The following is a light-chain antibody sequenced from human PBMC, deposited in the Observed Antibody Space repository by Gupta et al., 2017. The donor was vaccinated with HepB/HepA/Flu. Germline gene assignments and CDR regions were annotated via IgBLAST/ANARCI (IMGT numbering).Light chain of an antibody. J-gene: IGKJ2*01. CDR3: QQPSSFPYT. CDR2: ASS. CDR1: QGISTW. Sequence: SPSLVSASIGDRVTISCRASQGISTWVAWYQQKPGKAPELLIYASSHLFSGVPERFSGTGSGTDFTLTISSVQPEDLAIYYCQQPSSFPYTFGQGTRLEIK. V-gene: IGKV1-12*01.